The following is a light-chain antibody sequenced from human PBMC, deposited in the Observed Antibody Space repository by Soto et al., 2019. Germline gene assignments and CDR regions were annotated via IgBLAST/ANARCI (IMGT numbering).Light chain of an antibody. CDR1: SSDIGSYKF. V-gene: IGLV2-14*01. CDR2: DVG. Sequence: QSALTQPASVSGSPGQSITIACTGTSSDIGSYKFVSWYQQHPGKAPKLLIYDVGNRPSGVSNRFSGSKSGNTASLTISGLQAEDEAHYYCNSYRTVSTYVFGTGTKVTVL. CDR3: NSYRTVSTYV. J-gene: IGLJ1*01.